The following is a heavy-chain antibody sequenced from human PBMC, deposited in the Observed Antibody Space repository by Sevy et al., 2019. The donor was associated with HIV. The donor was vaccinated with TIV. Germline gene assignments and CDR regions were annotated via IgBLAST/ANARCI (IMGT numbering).Heavy chain of an antibody. J-gene: IGHJ4*02. CDR2: INPSGGST. D-gene: IGHD6-19*01. CDR1: GYTFTSYY. V-gene: IGHV1-46*01. Sequence: ASVKVSYKASGYTFTSYYMHWVRQAPGQGLEWMGIINPSGGSTSYAQKFQGRVTMTRDTSTSTVYMELSSLRSEDTAVYYCARGINIAVAGTNLDYWGQGTLVTVSS. CDR3: ARGINIAVAGTNLDY.